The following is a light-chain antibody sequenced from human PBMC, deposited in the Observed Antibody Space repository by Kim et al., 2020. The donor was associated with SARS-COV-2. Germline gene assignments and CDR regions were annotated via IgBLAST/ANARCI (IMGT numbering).Light chain of an antibody. CDR3: QQYYSSPPT. CDR1: QSLLYSSNNKNY. J-gene: IGKJ1*01. Sequence: ATINCKSSQSLLYSSNNKNYLAWYQQKPGQPPKLLIYWASTRESGVPDRFSGSGSGTDFTLTISRLQAEDVAVYHCQQYYSSPPTFGQGTKVDIK. CDR2: WAS. V-gene: IGKV4-1*01.